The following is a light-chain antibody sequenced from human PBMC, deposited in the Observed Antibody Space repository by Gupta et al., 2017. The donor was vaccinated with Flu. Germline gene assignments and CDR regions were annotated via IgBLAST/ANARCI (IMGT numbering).Light chain of an antibody. Sequence: DIQMTQSPSSLSASVGDRVTISCRASQSIAAYLNWYQQKPGTAPKRLIFAASNLQSGVPSRFSGSGYGTDFTLTISSRQPEDFAPYYCQQPDNYPLIIFGQGTKLDIK. CDR3: QQPDNYPLII. CDR2: AAS. V-gene: IGKV1-39*01. J-gene: IGKJ2*01. CDR1: QSIAAY.